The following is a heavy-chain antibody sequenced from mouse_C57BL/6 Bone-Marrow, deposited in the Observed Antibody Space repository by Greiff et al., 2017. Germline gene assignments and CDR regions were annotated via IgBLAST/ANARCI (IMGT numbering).Heavy chain of an antibody. CDR2: INPYNGGT. V-gene: IGHV1-19*01. CDR3: ARREMFAY. J-gene: IGHJ3*01. CDR1: GYTFTDYY. Sequence: EVYLVESGPVLVKPGASVKMSCKASGYTFTDYYMNWVKQSHGKSLEWIGVINPYNGGTSYNQKFKGKATLTVDKSSSTAYMELNSLTSEDSAVYYCARREMFAYWGQGTLVTVSA.